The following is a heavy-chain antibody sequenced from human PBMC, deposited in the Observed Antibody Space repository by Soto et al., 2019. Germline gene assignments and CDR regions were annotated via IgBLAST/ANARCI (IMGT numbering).Heavy chain of an antibody. CDR3: ARLSRGLDYDFWSGSDY. Sequence: ASVKVSCKASGYTFTSYGISWVRQAPGQGLEWMGWISAYNGNTNYAQKLQGRVTMTTDTSTSTAYMELRSLRSDDTAVYYCARLSRGLDYDFWSGSDYWGQGTLVTSPQ. CDR2: ISAYNGNT. CDR1: GYTFTSYG. V-gene: IGHV1-18*01. J-gene: IGHJ4*02. D-gene: IGHD3-3*01.